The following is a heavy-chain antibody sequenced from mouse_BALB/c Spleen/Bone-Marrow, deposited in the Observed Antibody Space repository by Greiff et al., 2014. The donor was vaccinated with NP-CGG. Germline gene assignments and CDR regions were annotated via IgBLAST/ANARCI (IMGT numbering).Heavy chain of an antibody. CDR1: GYGFTNYL. V-gene: IGHV1-54*01. Sequence: QVQLQQSGAELVRPGTSVKVSCKASGYGFTNYLTEWVKQRPGQGLEWIGAINPGSGGTNYNEKFKGKTSLTADKSSSTNYKQLRSLKSDNTAVNFCTRSLINCDSRYFDYWGQGTTLTVSS. CDR3: TRSLINCDSRYFDY. J-gene: IGHJ2*01. D-gene: IGHD1-2*01. CDR2: INPGSGGT.